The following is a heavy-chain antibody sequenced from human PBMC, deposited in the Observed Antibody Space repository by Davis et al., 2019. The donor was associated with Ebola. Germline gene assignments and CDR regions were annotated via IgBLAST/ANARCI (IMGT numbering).Heavy chain of an antibody. Sequence: SVKVSCKGSGYTFTSYGISWVRQAPGQGLEWMGGIIPIFGTANYAQKFQGRVTITADESTSTAYMELSSLRSEDTAVYYCARDGYNPGGYWGQGSLVTVSS. V-gene: IGHV1-69*13. CDR1: GYTFTSYG. J-gene: IGHJ4*02. CDR2: IIPIFGTA. CDR3: ARDGYNPGGY. D-gene: IGHD5-24*01.